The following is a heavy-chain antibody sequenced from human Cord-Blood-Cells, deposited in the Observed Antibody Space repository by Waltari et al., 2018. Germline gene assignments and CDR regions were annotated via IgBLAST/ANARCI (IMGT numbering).Heavy chain of an antibody. CDR1: GGSISSGDYY. D-gene: IGHD6-6*01. Sequence: QVQLQESGPGLVKPSQTLSLTCTVSGGSISSGDYYWSWIRQPPGKGLEWIGYIYYRGSTFYNPHLKSRVTISVDTSKNQFSLKLSSVTAADTAVYYCARASGMGQLGNNWFDPWGQGTLVTVSS. V-gene: IGHV4-30-4*08. CDR3: ARASGMGQLGNNWFDP. J-gene: IGHJ5*02. CDR2: IYYRGST.